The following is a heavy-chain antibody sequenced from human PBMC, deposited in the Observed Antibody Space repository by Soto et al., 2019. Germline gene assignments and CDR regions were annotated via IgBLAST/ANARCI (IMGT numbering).Heavy chain of an antibody. CDR2: INAGNGNT. J-gene: IGHJ4*02. CDR1: QQDFPNRN. D-gene: IGHD3-10*01. V-gene: IGHV1-3*01. Sequence: AAGKASCKASQQDFPNRNSHSDGDAPGKKIEWMGLINAGNGNTKYSQKFQGRGTLTRDPSASTAYMELSRLRSEETAGYFCASSPQNCITTGPCCLFFDFWGQGTLVPASS. CDR3: ASSPQNCITTGPCCLFFDF.